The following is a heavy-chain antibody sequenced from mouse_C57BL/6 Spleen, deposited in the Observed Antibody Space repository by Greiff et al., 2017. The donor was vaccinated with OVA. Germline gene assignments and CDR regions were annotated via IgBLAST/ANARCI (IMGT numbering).Heavy chain of an antibody. J-gene: IGHJ4*01. D-gene: IGHD2-3*01. CDR1: GFSLTSYG. V-gene: IGHV2-9*01. Sequence: QVQLKQSGPGLVAPSQSLSITCTVSGFSLTSYGVAWVRQPPGKGLEWLGVIWGGGSTNYTSALMSRLSISKDTSKRQVCLKMNSLQTADTAMYYGAKHPDDGSMDYWGQGTSVTVSS. CDR2: IWGGGST. CDR3: AKHPDDGSMDY.